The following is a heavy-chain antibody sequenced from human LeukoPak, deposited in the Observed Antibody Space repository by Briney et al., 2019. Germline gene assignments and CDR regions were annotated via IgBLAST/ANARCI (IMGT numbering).Heavy chain of an antibody. CDR1: GFTFSSYG. CDR2: IRYDGSNK. V-gene: IGHV3-30*02. J-gene: IGHJ3*02. CDR3: AKDSPLYIVVVRAEDAFDI. D-gene: IGHD2-2*01. Sequence: PGGSLRLSCPACGFTFSSYGMHWVRQAPGKGLEWLALIRYDGSNKYYADSVKGRFTISRDNSKNTLYLQMNSLRAEDTAVYYCAKDSPLYIVVVRAEDAFDIWGQGTMVTVSS.